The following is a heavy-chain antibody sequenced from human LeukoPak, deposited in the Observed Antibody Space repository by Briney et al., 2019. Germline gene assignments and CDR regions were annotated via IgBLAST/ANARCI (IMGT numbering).Heavy chain of an antibody. CDR2: ISSSSSYI. V-gene: IGHV3-21*01. J-gene: IGHJ4*02. D-gene: IGHD4-11*01. CDR1: GFTFSAYA. Sequence: PGGSLRLSCEASGFTFSAYAMTWVRQAPGKGLEWVSSISSSSSYIYYADSVKGRFTISRDNAKNSLYLQMNSLRAEDTAVYYCARRTYDYTDYWGQGTLVTVSS. CDR3: ARRTYDYTDY.